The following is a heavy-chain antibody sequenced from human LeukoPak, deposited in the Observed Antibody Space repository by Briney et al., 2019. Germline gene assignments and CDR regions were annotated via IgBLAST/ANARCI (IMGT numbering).Heavy chain of an antibody. CDR1: GFTFSNYW. CDR3: AHVAYNWNPGSA. Sequence: PGGSLRLSCATSGFTFSNYWMSWVRQVPGKGLEWVASISQDGSAKTYVHSVKGRFTISRDNAKNSLYLQMNSLRPEDTAVYYCAHVAYNWNPGSAWGQGTLVTVSS. D-gene: IGHD1-20*01. CDR2: ISQDGSAK. V-gene: IGHV3-7*01. J-gene: IGHJ5*02.